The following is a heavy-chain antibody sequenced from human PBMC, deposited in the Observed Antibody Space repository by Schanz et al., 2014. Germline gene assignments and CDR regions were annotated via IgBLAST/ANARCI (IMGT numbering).Heavy chain of an antibody. D-gene: IGHD1-1*01. CDR2: ISSGGTTI. CDR1: GFSFSSYS. V-gene: IGHV3-48*03. J-gene: IGHJ4*02. CDR3: ARDGIAATTDFEY. Sequence: EVQLVESGGGLVQPGESLRLSCAVSGFSFSSYSMSWVRQAPGKGLEWIAYISSGGTTIYYADSVKGRFTISRDNAKNSLYLQMDSLRGDDTAVYYCARDGIAATTDFEYWGQGVLVTVSS.